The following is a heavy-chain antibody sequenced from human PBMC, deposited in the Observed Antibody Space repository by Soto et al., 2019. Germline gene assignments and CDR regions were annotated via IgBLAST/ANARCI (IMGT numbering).Heavy chain of an antibody. CDR3: VRGGSNYAS. CDR1: GFTFSDSW. D-gene: IGHD4-4*01. Sequence: GGALSLSCTASGFTFSDSWITWVRPAPGKGLGWVARIKPDGSEKKYADSMDGLFSISREKAKNSMYLQMESLRGEDTAVYYCVRGGSNYASWGQGTMVTVSS. V-gene: IGHV3-7*01. CDR2: IKPDGSEK. J-gene: IGHJ5*02.